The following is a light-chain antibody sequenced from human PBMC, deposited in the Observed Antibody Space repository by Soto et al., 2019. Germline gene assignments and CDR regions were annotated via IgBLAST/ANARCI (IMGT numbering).Light chain of an antibody. Sequence: QSVLTQPASLSGSPGQSITISCTGTSSDVGGYNYVSWYQQHPGKAPKLMIFDVSNRPSGVSNRFSGSKSGNTASLTVSGLQAEDEADYYCSSYTSSGTRVFGTGTKVTVL. CDR1: SSDVGGYNY. CDR3: SSYTSSGTRV. J-gene: IGLJ1*01. V-gene: IGLV2-14*01. CDR2: DVS.